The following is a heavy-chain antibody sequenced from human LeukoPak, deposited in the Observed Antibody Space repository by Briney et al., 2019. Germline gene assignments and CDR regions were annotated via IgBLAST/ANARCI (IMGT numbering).Heavy chain of an antibody. CDR2: IYSGGST. CDR3: ARVVGSGWSRFDY. D-gene: IGHD6-19*01. CDR1: GFTVSSNY. V-gene: IGHV3-66*01. J-gene: IGHJ4*02. Sequence: PGGSLRLSCAASGFTVSSNYMSWVRQAPGKGLEWVSVIYSGGSTYYADSVKGRFTISRDNSKNTLYLQMNSLRAEDTAVYYCARVVGSGWSRFDYWGQGTLVTVSS.